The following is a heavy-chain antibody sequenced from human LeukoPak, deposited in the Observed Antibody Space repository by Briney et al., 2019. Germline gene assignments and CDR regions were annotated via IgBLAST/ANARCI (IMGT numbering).Heavy chain of an antibody. D-gene: IGHD6-19*01. CDR1: GFTFSSYW. CDR2: IKQDGSEK. Sequence: GGSLRLSCAASGFTFSSYWMSWVRQAPGKGLEWVANIKQDGSEKYYVDSVKGRFTISRDNAKNSLYLQMNSLRAEDTAVYYCARFALGPIAVAPYFDFWGQGTLVTVSS. V-gene: IGHV3-7*01. CDR3: ARFALGPIAVAPYFDF. J-gene: IGHJ4*02.